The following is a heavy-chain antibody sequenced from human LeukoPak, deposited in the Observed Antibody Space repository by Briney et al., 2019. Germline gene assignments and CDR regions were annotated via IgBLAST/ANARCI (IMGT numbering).Heavy chain of an antibody. D-gene: IGHD5-24*01. V-gene: IGHV3-7*04. Sequence: GGSLRLSCAASGFPFSSYWMNWVRQAPGKGLEWVANINQDGSEKYYVDSVKGRFTISRDNAKNSLYVQMNSLRAEDTAVYYCARSSKMGDYWGQGTLVTVSS. CDR1: GFPFSSYW. CDR3: ARSSKMGDY. CDR2: INQDGSEK. J-gene: IGHJ4*02.